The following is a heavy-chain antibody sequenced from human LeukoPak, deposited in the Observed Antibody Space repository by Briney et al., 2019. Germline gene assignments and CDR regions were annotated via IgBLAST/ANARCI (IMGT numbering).Heavy chain of an antibody. Sequence: GGSLRLSCAPSGFTFSSYGMHWVRQAPGKGLEWVSFIRYDRSNKYYADSVKGRFTISRDNSKNTLYLQMNRLRAEDTAVYYCARAYSGYDGVDYWGQGTLVTVSS. CDR2: IRYDRSNK. V-gene: IGHV3-30*02. D-gene: IGHD5-12*01. CDR1: GFTFSSYG. CDR3: ARAYSGYDGVDY. J-gene: IGHJ4*02.